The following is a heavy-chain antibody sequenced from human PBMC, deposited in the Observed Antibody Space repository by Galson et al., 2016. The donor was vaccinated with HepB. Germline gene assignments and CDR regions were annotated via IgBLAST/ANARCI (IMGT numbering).Heavy chain of an antibody. Sequence: CAISGDSVSSNSAAWNWIRQSPSRGLEWLGRTYYRSKWYNDYAVSVKSRIIVNPDTSKNQFSLQLSSVTPEDTAVYYCVEQRKGAPYSMDVWGQGTTVTVSS. V-gene: IGHV6-1*01. CDR2: TYYRSKWYN. J-gene: IGHJ6*02. CDR1: GDSVSSNSAA. CDR3: VEQRKGAPYSMDV. D-gene: IGHD1/OR15-1a*01.